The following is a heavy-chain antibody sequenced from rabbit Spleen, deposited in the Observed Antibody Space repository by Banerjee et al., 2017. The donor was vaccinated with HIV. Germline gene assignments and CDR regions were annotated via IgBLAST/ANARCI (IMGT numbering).Heavy chain of an antibody. D-gene: IGHD2-1*01. J-gene: IGHJ4*01. CDR1: GFSFSSNYW. CDR2: VYTGSSGRT. CDR3: ARAVDDNGLSL. V-gene: IGHV1S45*01. Sequence: QQQLEESGGGLVKPGGTLTLTCKASGFSFSSNYWICWVRQAPGKGPEWIACVYTGSSGRTNYASWAKGRFTISKTSSTTVTLQMTSLTAAYTATYFCARAVDDNGLSLWGQGTLVTVS.